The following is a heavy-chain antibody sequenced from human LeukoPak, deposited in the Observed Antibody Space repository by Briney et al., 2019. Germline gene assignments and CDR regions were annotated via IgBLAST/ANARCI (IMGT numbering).Heavy chain of an antibody. CDR2: INPNSGGT. CDR1: GYTLTGYY. CDR3: ARVLFYSSGNKSNRVDY. D-gene: IGHD6-19*01. J-gene: IGHJ4*02. V-gene: IGHV1-2*02. Sequence: ASVKVSCKASGYTLTGYYIHWVRQAPGQGLEWMGWINPNSGGTNNAQKFQGRVTMTRDTSISTAYMELSRLRSDDTAVYYCARVLFYSSGNKSNRVDYWGRGTLVTVSS.